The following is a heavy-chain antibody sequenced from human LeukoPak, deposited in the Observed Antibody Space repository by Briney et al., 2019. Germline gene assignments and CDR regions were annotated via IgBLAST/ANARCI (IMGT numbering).Heavy chain of an antibody. Sequence: GRSLGLSCAASGFTLSSYGMHWVRQAPGKGLEWVAVIWYDGSNKYYADSVKGRFTISRDNSKNTLYLQMDSLRAEDTAVYYCARAGGGDYGYFDYWGQGTLVTVSS. CDR1: GFTLSSYG. D-gene: IGHD4-17*01. CDR2: IWYDGSNK. CDR3: ARAGGGDYGYFDY. J-gene: IGHJ4*02. V-gene: IGHV3-33*01.